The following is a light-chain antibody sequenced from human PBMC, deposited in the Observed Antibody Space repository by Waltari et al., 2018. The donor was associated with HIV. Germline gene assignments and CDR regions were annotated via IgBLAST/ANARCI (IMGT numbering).Light chain of an antibody. CDR2: DAS. V-gene: IGKV1-39*01. J-gene: IGKJ3*01. Sequence: DIQMTQSQSPLSASVGDSVSITCRASQTVTNKVNWYQQKPGKAPQVLIYDASTLQSGVPSRFRGGGSGTDFTLTITSLQPDDFATYFCQQSYSSPLTFGPGTKVDIK. CDR1: QTVTNK. CDR3: QQSYSSPLT.